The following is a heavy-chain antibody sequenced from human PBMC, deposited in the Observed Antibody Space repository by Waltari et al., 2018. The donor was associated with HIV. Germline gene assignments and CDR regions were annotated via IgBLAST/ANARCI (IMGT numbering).Heavy chain of an antibody. D-gene: IGHD3-10*01. V-gene: IGHV4-38-2*02. Sequence: QAQLQESGPGLVRPPKTLSLNYTVSGSAIRSAFYWARLRRPRGKGLEWIGSMSHSGSTYYNPSLKSRVTISIDATKNRISLKMRSVTATDTAVYYCARAKENSGGLAFQPWGLGTLVTVSS. J-gene: IGHJ1*01. CDR3: ARAKENSGGLAFQP. CDR2: MSHSGST. CDR1: GSAIRSAFY.